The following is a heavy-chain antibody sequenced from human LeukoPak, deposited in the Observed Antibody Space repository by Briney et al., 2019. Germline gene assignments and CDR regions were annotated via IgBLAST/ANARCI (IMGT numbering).Heavy chain of an antibody. Sequence: GGSLRLSCAASGFPFIYYSMNCVRQAPGKGLECISYIGIDRGNTKYADSVKGRFTISGDSGKKSLYLQMNSLRVEDTAVYYCARDHNYAFDNWGQGTLVTVSS. D-gene: IGHD5-24*01. CDR3: ARDHNYAFDN. J-gene: IGHJ4*02. CDR1: GFPFIYYS. V-gene: IGHV3-48*04. CDR2: IGIDRGNT.